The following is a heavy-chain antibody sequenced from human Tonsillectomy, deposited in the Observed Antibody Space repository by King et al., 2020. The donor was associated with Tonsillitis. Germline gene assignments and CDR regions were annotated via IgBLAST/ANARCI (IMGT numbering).Heavy chain of an antibody. CDR2: IYYSGGI. Sequence: LQLQESGXGLVKPSETLSLTCTVSGGSISSSSYFWGWIRQPPGKRLEYIGMIYYSGGIYYNPSLKSRVTMSLDTSKNQFSLTLSSVTAADTAVYYCAXXWGXXYYGMXVWGQGTTVTVSS. V-gene: IGHV4-39*07. CDR3: AXXWGXXYYGMXV. J-gene: IGHJ6*02. CDR1: GGSISSSSYF. D-gene: IGHD7-27*01.